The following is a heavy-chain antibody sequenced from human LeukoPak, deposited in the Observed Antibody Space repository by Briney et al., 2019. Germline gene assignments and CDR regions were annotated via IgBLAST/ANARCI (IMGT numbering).Heavy chain of an antibody. Sequence: SETLSLTCAVYVGSFSGYYWSWIRQPPGKGLEWIGEINHSGSTNYNPSLKSRVTISVDTSKNQFSLKLSSVTAADTAVYYCARKCSSTSCYNYWGQGTLVTVSS. D-gene: IGHD2-2*01. V-gene: IGHV4-34*01. CDR1: VGSFSGYY. CDR2: INHSGST. J-gene: IGHJ4*02. CDR3: ARKCSSTSCYNY.